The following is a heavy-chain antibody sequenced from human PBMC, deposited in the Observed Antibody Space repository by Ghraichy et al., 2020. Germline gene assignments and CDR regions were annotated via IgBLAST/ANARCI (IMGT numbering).Heavy chain of an antibody. CDR3: ARKFGMYTVMVKVYNYAKYF. D-gene: IGHD5-18*01. J-gene: IGHJ6*02. Sequence: GGSLRLSCAASGFTFSSYPMHWVRHSPGKGLEWVSVITHDGSNKFYADSVKGRFTISRDNSENTLYLEMNSLRPEDTAVYYCARKFGMYTVMVKVYNYAKYFWGQGTAVTVSS. CDR2: ITHDGSNK. V-gene: IGHV3-30-3*01. CDR1: GFTFSSYP.